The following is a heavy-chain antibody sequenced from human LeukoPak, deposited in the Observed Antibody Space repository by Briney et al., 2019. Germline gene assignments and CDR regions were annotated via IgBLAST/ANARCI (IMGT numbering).Heavy chain of an antibody. J-gene: IGHJ4*02. V-gene: IGHV4-39*07. D-gene: IGHD6-19*01. Sequence: SETLSLTCTVSGGSISSYYWGWIRQPPGKGLEWIGSIYYSGSTYYNPSLKSRVTISVDRSKNQFSLKLSSVTAADTAVYYCARGVEQWPIDYWGQGTLVTVSS. CDR1: GGSISSYY. CDR2: IYYSGST. CDR3: ARGVEQWPIDY.